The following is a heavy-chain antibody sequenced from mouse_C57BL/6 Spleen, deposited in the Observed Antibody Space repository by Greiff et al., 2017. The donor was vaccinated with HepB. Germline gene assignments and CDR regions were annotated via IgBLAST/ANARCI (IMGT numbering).Heavy chain of an antibody. J-gene: IGHJ3*01. V-gene: IGHV5-6*01. CDR3: ARREVRTSEFAY. Sequence: EVQVVESGGDLVKPGGSLKLSCAASGFTFSNYGMPWVRQTPDKRLEWVATISSGGSYTYYADSVKGRFTISRDNAKNTPYLQMSSLTSEDTAMYYCARREVRTSEFAYWGQGTTVT. CDR2: ISSGGSYT. D-gene: IGHD1-3*01. CDR1: GFTFSNYG.